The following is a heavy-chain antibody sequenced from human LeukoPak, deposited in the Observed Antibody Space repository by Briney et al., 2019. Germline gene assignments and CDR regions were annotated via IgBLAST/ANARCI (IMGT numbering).Heavy chain of an antibody. V-gene: IGHV3-21*01. CDR2: ISSSSSYI. CDR1: GFTVSSNY. CDR3: AREEGVARYYFDY. Sequence: GGSLRLSCAASGFTVSSNYMSWVRQAPGKGLEWVSSISSSSSYIYYADSVKGRFTISRDNAKNSLYLQMNSLRAEDTAVYYCAREEGVARYYFDYWGQGTLVTVSS. D-gene: IGHD2-15*01. J-gene: IGHJ4*02.